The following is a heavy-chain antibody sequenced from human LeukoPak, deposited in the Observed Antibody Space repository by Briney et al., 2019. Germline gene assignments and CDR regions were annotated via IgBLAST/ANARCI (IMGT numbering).Heavy chain of an antibody. J-gene: IGHJ6*03. CDR1: GFTFSSYA. Sequence: PGGSLRLSCAASGFTFSSYAMSWVRQAPGKGLEWVSGISNSGGSTYYANSVKGRFTISRDDSKNTLYLQMNSLRAEDAAVYYCAKMNGPLDYYFYIDVWGKGTTVTVSS. CDR3: AKMNGPLDYYFYIDV. D-gene: IGHD2-8*01. V-gene: IGHV3-23*01. CDR2: ISNSGGST.